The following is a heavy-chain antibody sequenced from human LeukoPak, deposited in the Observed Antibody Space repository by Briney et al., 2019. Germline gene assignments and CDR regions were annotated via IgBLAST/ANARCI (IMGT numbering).Heavy chain of an antibody. V-gene: IGHV4-4*07. D-gene: IGHD2-2*01. CDR1: GGSISNYY. Sequence: SETLSLTCTVSGGSISNYYWSWIRQPAGKGLEWIGRIYTSASTTYNPSLKSRVTISVDTSKNQFSLKLSSVTAADTAVYYCARLSSTSSRRAFDIWGQGTMVTVSS. J-gene: IGHJ3*02. CDR3: ARLSSTSSRRAFDI. CDR2: IYTSAST.